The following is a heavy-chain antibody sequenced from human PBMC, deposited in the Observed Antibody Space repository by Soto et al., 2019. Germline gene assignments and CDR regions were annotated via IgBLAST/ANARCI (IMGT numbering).Heavy chain of an antibody. CDR3: VKVGRGYSYGYDYYYGMDV. V-gene: IGHV3-64D*08. J-gene: IGHJ6*02. D-gene: IGHD5-18*01. Sequence: GGSLRLSCSASGFTFSSYAMHWVRQAPGKGLEYVSAISSNGGSTYYADSVKGRFTISRDNSKNTLYLQMSSLRAEDTAVYYCVKVGRGYSYGYDYYYGMDVWGQGTTVTVSS. CDR1: GFTFSSYA. CDR2: ISSNGGST.